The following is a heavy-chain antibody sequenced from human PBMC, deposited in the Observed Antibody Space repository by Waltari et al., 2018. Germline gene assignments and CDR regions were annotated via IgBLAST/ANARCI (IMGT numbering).Heavy chain of an antibody. J-gene: IGHJ4*02. CDR1: GYTFTSYA. D-gene: IGHD6-13*01. CDR3: ARDGVGGAAVDY. Sequence: QVQLVQSGAEVKKPGASVKVSCKASGYTFTSYAMHWVRQAPGQRLEWMGGIIPIFGTANYAQKFQGRVTITADESTSTAYMELSSLRSEDTAVYYCARDGVGGAAVDYWGQGTLVTVSS. V-gene: IGHV1-69*13. CDR2: IIPIFGTA.